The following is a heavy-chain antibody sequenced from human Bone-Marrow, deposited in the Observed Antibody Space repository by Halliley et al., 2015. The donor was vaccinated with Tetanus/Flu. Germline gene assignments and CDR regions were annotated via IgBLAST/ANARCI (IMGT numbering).Heavy chain of an antibody. CDR2: ISSAGTTI. D-gene: IGHD1-1*01. CDR3: ARDGVEPGPLTRVPFGD. CDR1: GFTFSSAQ. J-gene: IGHJ4*02. Sequence: SLRLSCVAPGFTFSSAQMNWVRHAPGKGLEWLTYISSAGTTIHYADSVKGRFTISRDNAKNSLYLQMNSLRAEDTAVYYCARDGVEPGPLTRVPFGDWGQGTLVTVSS. V-gene: IGHV3-48*03.